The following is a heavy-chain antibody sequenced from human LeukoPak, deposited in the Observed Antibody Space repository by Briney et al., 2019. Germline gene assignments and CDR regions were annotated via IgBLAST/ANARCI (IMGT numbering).Heavy chain of an antibody. D-gene: IGHD3-10*01. Sequence: SETLSLTCTVSGGSISSYYWSWIRQSPGKGLEWIGYIYSSGSTNYKSSLKSRVTISVDTSKNQFSLKLSSVTAADTAVYYRARHSGAQGFDYWGQGTQVTVSS. J-gene: IGHJ4*02. CDR2: IYSSGST. CDR1: GGSISSYY. V-gene: IGHV4-59*08. CDR3: ARHSGAQGFDY.